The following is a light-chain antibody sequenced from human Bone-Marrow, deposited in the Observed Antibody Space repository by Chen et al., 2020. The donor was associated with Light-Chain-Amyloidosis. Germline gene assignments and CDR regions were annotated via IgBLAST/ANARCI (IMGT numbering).Light chain of an antibody. CDR3: QSADSSGTYEVI. CDR1: DLPMKY. J-gene: IGLJ2*01. V-gene: IGLV3-25*03. Sequence: SYELTQPPSVSVSPGQTARITCSGDDLPMKYAYWYQQKPGQAPVLVIHRDTERPSGISERFSGSISGTTATLTISGVQAEDEAGYHCQSADSSGTYEVIFGGGTKLTVL. CDR2: RDT.